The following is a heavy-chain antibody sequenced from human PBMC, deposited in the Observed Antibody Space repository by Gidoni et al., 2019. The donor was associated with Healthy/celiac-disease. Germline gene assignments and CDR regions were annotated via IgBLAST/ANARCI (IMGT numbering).Heavy chain of an antibody. CDR1: GGTFSSYT. Sequence: QVQLVQSGAEVKKPGSSVKVSCKASGGTFSSYTISWVRQAPGQGLEWMGRIIPILGIANYAQKFQGRVTITADKSTSTAYMELSSLRSEDTAVYYCARADTAMVGALYGMDVWGQGTTVTVSS. V-gene: IGHV1-69*02. J-gene: IGHJ6*02. CDR2: IIPILGIA. D-gene: IGHD5-18*01. CDR3: ARADTAMVGALYGMDV.